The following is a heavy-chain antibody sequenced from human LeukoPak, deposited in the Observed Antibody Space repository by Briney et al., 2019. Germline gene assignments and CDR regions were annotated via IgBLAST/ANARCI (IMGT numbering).Heavy chain of an antibody. CDR1: GGSISSYY. D-gene: IGHD3-22*01. CDR3: ARDIVYYDSSGYYHAFGP. J-gene: IGHJ5*02. V-gene: IGHV4-59*01. CDR2: IYYSGST. Sequence: SETLSLTCTVSGGSISSYYWSWIRQPPGKGLEWIGYIYYSGSTNYNPSLKSRVTISVDTSKNQFSLKLSSVTAADTAVYYCARDIVYYDSSGYYHAFGPWGQGTLVTVSS.